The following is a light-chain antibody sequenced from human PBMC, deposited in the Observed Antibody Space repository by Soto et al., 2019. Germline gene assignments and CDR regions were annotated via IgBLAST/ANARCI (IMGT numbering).Light chain of an antibody. Sequence: IRTTQSPSSLYVSTRYRVSITCPSSQGISSYLAWYQQKPGKAPKLLIYAASTLQSGVPSRFSGSGSGTDFTLTISSLQPEDFATYYCQQLNSYPLTFGGGSIVDVK. J-gene: IGKJ4*01. CDR3: QQLNSYPLT. CDR2: AAS. CDR1: QGISSY. V-gene: IGKV1-8*01.